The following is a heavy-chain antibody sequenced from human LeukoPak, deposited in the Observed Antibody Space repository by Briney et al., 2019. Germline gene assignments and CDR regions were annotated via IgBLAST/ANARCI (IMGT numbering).Heavy chain of an antibody. J-gene: IGHJ6*02. CDR3: AREWGYPDLNYYYGMDV. V-gene: IGHV4-61*01. CDR2: IYYSGST. Sequence: PSETLSLTCTVSGGSVSSGSYYWSWIRQPPGKGLEWIGHIYYSGSTNYNPSLKSRVTISVDTSKNQFSLKLSSVTAADTAVYYCAREWGYPDLNYYYGMDVWGQGTTVTVSS. CDR1: GGSVSSGSYY. D-gene: IGHD3-16*01.